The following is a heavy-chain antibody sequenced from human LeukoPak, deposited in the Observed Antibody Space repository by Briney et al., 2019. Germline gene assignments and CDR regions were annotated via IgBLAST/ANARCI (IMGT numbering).Heavy chain of an antibody. J-gene: IGHJ4*02. V-gene: IGHV3-23*01. CDR3: AKDPTDFDSSGQTYFDY. Sequence: GGSLRLSCAASGFTFSTCAMSWVRQAPGKGPEWVSGISGSGDIIYYSDSVKGRFTISRDNSKNTLFLQMNSLRAEDSALYYCAKDPTDFDSSGQTYFDYWGQGTLVTVSS. CDR2: ISGSGDII. CDR1: GFTFSTCA. D-gene: IGHD3-22*01.